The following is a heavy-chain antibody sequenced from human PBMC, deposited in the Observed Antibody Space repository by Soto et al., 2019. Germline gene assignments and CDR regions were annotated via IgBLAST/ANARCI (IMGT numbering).Heavy chain of an antibody. Sequence: PGESLKISCQGPRYSFTTNWIACVRQMPGKGPEGMGRVHFGGSMTRCGPSFEGQITISADRSISTAYLQWRSLKASDSAIYYCATLRASSWFDCWGQGTKVTVSS. J-gene: IGHJ4*02. CDR2: VHFGGSMT. CDR1: RYSFTTNW. CDR3: ATLRASSWFDC. V-gene: IGHV5-51*01. D-gene: IGHD6-13*01.